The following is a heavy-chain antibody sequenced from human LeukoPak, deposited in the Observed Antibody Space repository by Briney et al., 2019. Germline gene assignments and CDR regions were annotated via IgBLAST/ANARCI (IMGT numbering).Heavy chain of an antibody. CDR1: GFTFSDYA. CDR3: AKARGYSYASDY. V-gene: IGHV3-23*01. Sequence: GGSLRLSCATSGFTFSDYAMSWVRQAPGKGLEWVSVISGTGSATYYADSVKGRFTISRDNSKNTLYLQMNSLRAEDTAVYYCAKARGYSYASDYWGQGTLVTVSS. J-gene: IGHJ4*02. D-gene: IGHD5-18*01. CDR2: ISGTGSAT.